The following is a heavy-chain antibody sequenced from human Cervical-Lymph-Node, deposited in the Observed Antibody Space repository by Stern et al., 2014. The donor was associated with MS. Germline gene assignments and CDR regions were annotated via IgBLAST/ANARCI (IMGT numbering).Heavy chain of an antibody. V-gene: IGHV1-69*04. Sequence: VQLVQSGAEVKKPGSSVKVSCKASGGTLNNYAVSWVRQAPGQGLEWIGKIIPFLGIANYAHKFQGRVTLTAAATTSYMEVSSLRSDDTAVYYCARSPDLYDSSGYYFDWGQGTLGTVSA. CDR2: IIPFLGIA. CDR1: GGTLNNYA. CDR3: ARSPDLYDSSGYYFD. D-gene: IGHD3-22*01. J-gene: IGHJ4*02.